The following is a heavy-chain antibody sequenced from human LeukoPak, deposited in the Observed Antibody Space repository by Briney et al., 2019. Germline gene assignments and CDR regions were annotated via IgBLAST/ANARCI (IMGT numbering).Heavy chain of an antibody. J-gene: IGHJ4*02. CDR3: AAGPYGGNTPFDY. Sequence: GGSLRLSCAASGFTFCSYAMSWVRQAPGRGLEWVSSLSPSGASIYYADSVKGRFSISRDNSKNTLYLQMNNLRAEDTALYYCAAGPYGGNTPFDYWGQGTLVTISS. CDR2: LSPSGASI. D-gene: IGHD4-23*01. V-gene: IGHV3-23*01. CDR1: GFTFCSYA.